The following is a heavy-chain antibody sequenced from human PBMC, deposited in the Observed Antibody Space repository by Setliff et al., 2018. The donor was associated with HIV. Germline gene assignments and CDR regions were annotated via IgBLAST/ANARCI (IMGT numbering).Heavy chain of an antibody. Sequence: ASVKVSCKASGYTFTGYYMHWVRQAPGQGLEWMGWINPNSGGTNYAQKFQGRVTISRDNSKNTLYLQMNSLGAEDTAVYYCAKGPYYDILTGHFLFSYYFDYWGQGTLVTVSS. D-gene: IGHD3-9*01. CDR3: AKGPYYDILTGHFLFSYYFDY. J-gene: IGHJ4*02. V-gene: IGHV1-2*02. CDR2: INPNSGGT. CDR1: GYTFTGYY.